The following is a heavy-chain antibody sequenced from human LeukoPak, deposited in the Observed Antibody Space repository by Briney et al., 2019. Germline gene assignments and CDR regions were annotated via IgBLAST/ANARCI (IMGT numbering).Heavy chain of an antibody. CDR2: ISTDGGTT. J-gene: IGHJ3*02. CDR1: GFTFSSFW. Sequence: GGSLRLSCAASGFTFSSFWMHWVRQAPGKGLVWVSRISTDGGTTTYADSVRGRFTISRDNANNTLYLQMNSLRAEDTAVYYCAREIQRTVEMTTNRAFDIWGQGTMVTVSS. CDR3: AREIQRTVEMTTNRAFDI. V-gene: IGHV3-74*01. D-gene: IGHD5-24*01.